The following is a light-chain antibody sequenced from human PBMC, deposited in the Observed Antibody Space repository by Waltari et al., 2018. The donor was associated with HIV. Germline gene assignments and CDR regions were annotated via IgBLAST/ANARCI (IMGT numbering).Light chain of an antibody. V-gene: IGKV1-39*01. Sequence: DIQMTQSPSSLSASVGDRVTITCRASQSISSYLNWYQQKPGKAPKLLFYAASSLQSGVPSRFSGSGSGTDFTRTISSLQPEDFATYYCQQSYSTLRTFGQGTKVEIK. CDR2: AAS. CDR3: QQSYSTLRT. J-gene: IGKJ1*01. CDR1: QSISSY.